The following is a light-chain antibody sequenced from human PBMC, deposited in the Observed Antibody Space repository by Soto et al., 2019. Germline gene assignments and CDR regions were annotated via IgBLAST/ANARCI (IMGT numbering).Light chain of an antibody. V-gene: IGLV2-18*01. CDR1: SSDVGRYNR. Sequence: QSALTQPPSVSGSPGQSVTISCTGISSDVGRYNRVSWYQQPPGTAPRLLIYEVHNRPSGVPDRFSGSKSANTASLTISGLQAEEEADYYCSLYTSSSTFVFGTGTKVTVL. CDR3: SLYTSSSTFV. J-gene: IGLJ1*01. CDR2: EVH.